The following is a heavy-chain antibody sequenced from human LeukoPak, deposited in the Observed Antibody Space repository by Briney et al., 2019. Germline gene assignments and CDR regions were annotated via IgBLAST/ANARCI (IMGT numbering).Heavy chain of an antibody. Sequence: GGSLRLSCAASGFTFSSYNMNWVRQAPGKELEWVSYISSTTSTIYYADSVKGRFTISRDNAKNSLYLQMNSLRAEDTAVYYCATYYYASGSSDWGQGTLVTVSS. J-gene: IGHJ4*02. CDR1: GFTFSSYN. CDR3: ATYYYASGSSD. D-gene: IGHD3-10*01. CDR2: ISSTTSTI. V-gene: IGHV3-48*04.